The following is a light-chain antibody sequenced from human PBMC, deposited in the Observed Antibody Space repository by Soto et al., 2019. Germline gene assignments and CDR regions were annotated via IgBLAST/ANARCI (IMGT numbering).Light chain of an antibody. CDR2: DAS. CDR1: QSVSSY. V-gene: IGKV3-11*01. Sequence: EIVLTQSPATLSLSPGERATLSCRASQSVSSYLAWYQQKPGQAPRPLIYDASNRATGIPPRFSGSGSGTVFTLTISSLEPEDFAVYYCQERSNWSGITFGQGTRLEIK. CDR3: QERSNWSGIT. J-gene: IGKJ5*01.